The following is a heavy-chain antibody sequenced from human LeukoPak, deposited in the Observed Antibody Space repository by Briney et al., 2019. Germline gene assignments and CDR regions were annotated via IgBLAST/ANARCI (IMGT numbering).Heavy chain of an antibody. CDR1: GYTFSDYY. CDR2: ISPHNGGT. J-gene: IGHJ4*02. CDR3: ARGHPGPEFIDY. Sequence: ASVKVSCKSSGYTFSDYYIHWVRQTPEQVLEWMAWISPHNGGTHYAQKFQGRVTMTLDTPTSTVYLELNSLTSDDTAVYYCARGHPGPEFIDYWGQGTLVTVSS. V-gene: IGHV1-2*02.